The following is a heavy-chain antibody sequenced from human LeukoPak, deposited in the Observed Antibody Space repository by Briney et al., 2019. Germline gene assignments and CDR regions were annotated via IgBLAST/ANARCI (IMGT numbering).Heavy chain of an antibody. CDR3: ARDPDCDSTSCYIGPYNWFDP. D-gene: IGHD2-2*02. V-gene: IGHV4-38-2*02. CDR1: GYSISSDYY. Sequence: PSETLSLTCTVSGYSISSDYYWGWIRQPPGKGLEWIGSIHHSGSTYYNPSLKSRVTISVDTSKNQFSLKVSSVTAADTAVYYCARDPDCDSTSCYIGPYNWFDPWGQGTLVTVSS. J-gene: IGHJ5*02. CDR2: IHHSGST.